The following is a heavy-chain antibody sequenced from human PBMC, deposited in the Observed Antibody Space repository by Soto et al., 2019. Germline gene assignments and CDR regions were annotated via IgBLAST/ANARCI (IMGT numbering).Heavy chain of an antibody. V-gene: IGHV1-69*02. CDR1: GGTFSSYT. CDR3: ASRSYYDSSGSLDY. J-gene: IGHJ4*02. Sequence: SVKVSCKASGGTFSSYTISWVRQAPGQGLEWMGRIIPILGIANYAQKFQGRVTITRDTSASTAYMELSSLRSEDTAVYYCASRSYYDSSGSLDYWGQGTLVTVSS. D-gene: IGHD3-22*01. CDR2: IIPILGIA.